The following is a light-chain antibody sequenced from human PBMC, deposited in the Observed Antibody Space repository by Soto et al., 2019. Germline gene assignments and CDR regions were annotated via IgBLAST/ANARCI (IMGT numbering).Light chain of an antibody. CDR1: QSVSTH. CDR2: DAS. CDR3: QQRNIWPLT. J-gene: IGKJ4*01. V-gene: IGKV3-11*01. Sequence: EIVLTQSPATLSLSPGERATLSCRASQSVSTHLTWYQQKPGQAPRLLIYDASNRATGIPARFSGSGSGTDFTLTISSLEPEDFAVYYCQQRNIWPLTFGGGTKVDIK.